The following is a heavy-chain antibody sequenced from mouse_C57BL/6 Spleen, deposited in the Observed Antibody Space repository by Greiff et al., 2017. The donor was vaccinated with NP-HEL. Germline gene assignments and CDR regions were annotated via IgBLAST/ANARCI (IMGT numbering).Heavy chain of an antibody. V-gene: IGHV1-50*01. CDR1: GYTFTSYW. D-gene: IGHD4-1*02. CDR2: IDPSDSYT. CDR3: VYSNPTGTGAMDY. J-gene: IGHJ4*01. Sequence: QVQLQQPGAELVKPGASVKLSCKASGYTFTSYWMQWVKQRPGQGLEWIGEIDPSDSYTNYNQKFKGKATLTVDTSSSTAYMQLSSLTSEDSAVYYCVYSNPTGTGAMDYWGQGTSVTVSS.